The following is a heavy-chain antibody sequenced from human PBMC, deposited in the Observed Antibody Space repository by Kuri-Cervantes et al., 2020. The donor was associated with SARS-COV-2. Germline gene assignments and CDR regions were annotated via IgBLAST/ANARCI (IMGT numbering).Heavy chain of an antibody. CDR2: IYNSGST. V-gene: IGHV4-59*12. D-gene: IGHD4-23*01. J-gene: IGHJ6*04. CDR1: GDSISSYH. Sequence: SETLSLTCTVSGDSISSYHWNWIRQPPGKGLEWIGYIYNSGSTNYSPSLKSRVTISVDTSNNQFSLKLSSVTAADTAVYYCARPGGFLDVWGKGTTVTVSS. CDR3: ARPGGFLDV.